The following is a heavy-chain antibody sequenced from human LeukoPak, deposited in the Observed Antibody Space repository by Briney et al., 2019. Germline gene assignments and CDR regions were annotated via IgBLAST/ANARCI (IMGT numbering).Heavy chain of an antibody. CDR1: GFTFSTYW. Sequence: GGSLRLSCAASGFTFSTYWMHWVRQAPGKGLVWVSRIDHDGINTYYADSVKGRFTISRDNAKNTLYLQMNSLRAEDTAVYYCAKAGAVVVVAAKYFDYWGQGTLVPVSS. CDR2: IDHDGINT. V-gene: IGHV3-74*01. D-gene: IGHD2-15*01. CDR3: AKAGAVVVVAAKYFDY. J-gene: IGHJ4*02.